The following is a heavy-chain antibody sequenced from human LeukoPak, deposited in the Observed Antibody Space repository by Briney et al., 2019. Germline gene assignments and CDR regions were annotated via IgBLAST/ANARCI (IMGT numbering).Heavy chain of an antibody. J-gene: IGHJ4*02. V-gene: IGHV3-21*01. CDR2: ISSSSSYI. Sequence: GGSLRLSCAASGFTFSSYSMNWVRQAPGKGLEWVSSISSSSSYIYYADSVKGRFTISRDNAKNSLYLQMNSLRAEDTAVYYCARDPEGDYYGSGEDFDYWGQGTLVTVSS. CDR3: ARDPEGDYYGSGEDFDY. D-gene: IGHD3-10*01. CDR1: GFTFSSYS.